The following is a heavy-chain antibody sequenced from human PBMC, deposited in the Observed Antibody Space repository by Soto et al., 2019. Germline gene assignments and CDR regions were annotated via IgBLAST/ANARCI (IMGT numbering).Heavy chain of an antibody. CDR1: GGSFSGYH. CDR3: ARGPSYCAGDCDF. V-gene: IGHV4-34*01. D-gene: IGHD2-21*01. J-gene: IGHJ4*02. Sequence: SETLSLTCAIYGGSFSGYHWAWVRQPPGRGLEWIGEIDHGGTSDSNPSLKSRVTMTIDTSKNEISLKLTSVTAADTAVYFCARGPSYCAGDCDFWGQGTPVTAPQ. CDR2: IDHGGTS.